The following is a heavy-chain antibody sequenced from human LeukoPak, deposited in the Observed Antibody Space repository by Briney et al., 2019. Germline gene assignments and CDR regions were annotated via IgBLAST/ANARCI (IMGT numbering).Heavy chain of an antibody. J-gene: IGHJ4*02. CDR3: AREGHSPRDGYNFNFDY. CDR1: GFTFSSHW. V-gene: IGHV3-21*01. Sequence: PGGSLGLSCVASGFTFSSHWMHWVRQVPGKGLEWVSSISSSSSYRYYADSVKGRFTISRDNAKNSLYLQMNSLRAEDTAVYYCAREGHSPRDGYNFNFDYWGQGTLVTVSS. CDR2: ISSSSSYR. D-gene: IGHD5-24*01.